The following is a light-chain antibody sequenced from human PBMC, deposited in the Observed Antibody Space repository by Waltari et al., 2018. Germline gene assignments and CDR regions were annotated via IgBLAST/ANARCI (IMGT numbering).Light chain of an antibody. Sequence: EIVLTQSPATLSLSPGERAPLSCRASQSVTSYLAWYQQKPGQAPRLLIYDASNRATGIPARFSGSGSGTDFTLTISSLEPEDFAVYYCQQRRNWLYTFGQGTKLEIK. J-gene: IGKJ2*01. V-gene: IGKV3-11*01. CDR2: DAS. CDR3: QQRRNWLYT. CDR1: QSVTSY.